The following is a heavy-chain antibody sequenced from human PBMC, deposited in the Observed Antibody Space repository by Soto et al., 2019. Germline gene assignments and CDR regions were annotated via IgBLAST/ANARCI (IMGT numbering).Heavy chain of an antibody. D-gene: IGHD2-21*01. CDR1: GASMTTAAAY. CDR2: VYSGGAT. CDR3: AGRSLLVAPT. J-gene: IGHJ4*02. Sequence: SETLSLTCTVSGASMTTAAAYWPWIRQPPGKGLEWIGSVYSGGATYYNPSLKGRATISADMSNNQFFLSLTSLTAADPAVYYCAGRSLLVAPTWGQGILVTVSS. V-gene: IGHV4-39*01.